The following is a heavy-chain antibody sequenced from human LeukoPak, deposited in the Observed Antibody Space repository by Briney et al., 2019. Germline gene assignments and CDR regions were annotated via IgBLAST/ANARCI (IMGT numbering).Heavy chain of an antibody. V-gene: IGHV3-23*01. CDR3: AKGREGYCSSTSCYWGAFDI. CDR2: ISGSGGST. CDR1: GFTFSSYA. D-gene: IGHD2-2*01. J-gene: IGHJ3*02. Sequence: PGRSLRLSCAASGFTFSSYAMSWVRQAPGKGLEWVSAISGSGGSTYYADSVKGRFTISRDNSKNTLYLQMNSLRAEDTAVYYCAKGREGYCSSTSCYWGAFDIWGQGTMVTVSS.